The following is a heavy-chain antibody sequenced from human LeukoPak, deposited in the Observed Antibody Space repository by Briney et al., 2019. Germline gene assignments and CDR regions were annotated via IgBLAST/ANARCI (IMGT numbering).Heavy chain of an antibody. Sequence: PGRSLRLSCAASGFTFSSYAMHWVRQTPGKGLEWVANIKEDGTEKNLVDSVKGRFTISRDNTKNLLFLEMNNLRGDDTANYYCVRESRPGGAMGLYHNLDYWGQGTLVAVSS. CDR3: VRESRPGGAMGLYHNLDY. CDR1: GFTFSSYA. V-gene: IGHV3-7*01. J-gene: IGHJ4*02. D-gene: IGHD1-1*01. CDR2: IKEDGTEK.